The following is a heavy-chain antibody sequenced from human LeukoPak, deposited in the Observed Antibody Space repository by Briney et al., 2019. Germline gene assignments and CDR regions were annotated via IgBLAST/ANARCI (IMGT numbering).Heavy chain of an antibody. CDR1: GLTFSSYA. J-gene: IGHJ4*02. V-gene: IGHV3-23*01. D-gene: IGHD6-19*01. Sequence: GGSLRLSCAASGLTFSSYAMSWVRQPPGEGLEWVSAVSGSGDITHYADAVKGRFTISRDNSKNTLYLQMNSLRDEDTAVYYCVRDQPTSRGWVGWGQGTLVTVSS. CDR3: VRDQPTSRGWVG. CDR2: VSGSGDIT.